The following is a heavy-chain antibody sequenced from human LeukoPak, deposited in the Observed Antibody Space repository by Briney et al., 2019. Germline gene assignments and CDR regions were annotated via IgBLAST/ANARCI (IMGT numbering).Heavy chain of an antibody. CDR3: ARGRPMTETTFDY. J-gene: IGHJ4*02. CDR2: IYYSGST. CDR1: GGSISSYY. D-gene: IGHD1-1*01. Sequence: SETLSLTCTVSGGSISSYYWSWIRQPPGKGLEWIGYIYYSGSTNYNPSLKSRVTISVDTSKNQFSLKLSSVTAADTAVYYCARGRPMTETTFDYWGQGTLVTVS. V-gene: IGHV4-59*01.